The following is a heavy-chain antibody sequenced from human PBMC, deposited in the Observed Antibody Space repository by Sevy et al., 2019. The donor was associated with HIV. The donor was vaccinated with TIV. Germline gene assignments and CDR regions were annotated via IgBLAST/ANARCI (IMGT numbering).Heavy chain of an antibody. J-gene: IGHJ4*02. CDR3: ARGDYYGSLYCFGY. CDR2: ISSGSSYI. D-gene: IGHD3-10*01. V-gene: IGHV3-21*01. CDR1: GFTFSNYF. Sequence: GGSLRLSCAASGFTFSNYFINWVRQAPGKGLEWVSSISSGSSYIFYADSVKGRFTISRDNAKNSLYLHMNSLRAEDTAVYYCARGDYYGSLYCFGYWGPGTLVTVSS.